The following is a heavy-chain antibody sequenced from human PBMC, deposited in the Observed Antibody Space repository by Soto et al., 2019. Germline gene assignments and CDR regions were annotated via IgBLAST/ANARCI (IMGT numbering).Heavy chain of an antibody. CDR2: IYYSGST. Sequence: SETLSLTCTVSGGSISSGDYYWSWIRQPPGKGLEWIGYIYYSGSTYYNPSLKSRVTISVDTSKNQFSLKLSSVTAADTAVYYCARDPIFYYYGSGRPGYYFDYWGQGTLVTVSS. D-gene: IGHD3-10*01. CDR1: GGSISSGDYY. J-gene: IGHJ4*02. CDR3: ARDPIFYYYGSGRPGYYFDY. V-gene: IGHV4-30-4*01.